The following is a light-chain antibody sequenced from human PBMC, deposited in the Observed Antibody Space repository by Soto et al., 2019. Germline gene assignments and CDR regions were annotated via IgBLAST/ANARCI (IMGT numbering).Light chain of an antibody. CDR2: ATS. Sequence: IGLKQSPGALSLSPGERATLSCRASQSVNTRYSAWYQKKPGQAPRLLIYATSSRATGIPARISGSGSGTEFTLTISSLQSEDFAVYFCQQYTNWPPIPFGQGTRLEI. J-gene: IGKJ5*01. CDR3: QQYTNWPPIP. V-gene: IGKV3D-15*01. CDR1: QSVNTRY.